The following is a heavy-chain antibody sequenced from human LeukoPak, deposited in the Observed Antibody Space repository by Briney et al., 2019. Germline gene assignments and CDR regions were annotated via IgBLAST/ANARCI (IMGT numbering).Heavy chain of an antibody. CDR3: ARDTGYSSSWYYFDY. CDR2: INHSGST. D-gene: IGHD6-13*01. Sequence: PSETLSLTCAVYGGSFGGDYWSWIRQPPGKGLEWIGEINHSGSTNYNPSLKSRVTISVDTSKNQFSLKLSSVTAADTAVYYCARDTGYSSSWYYFDYWGQGTLVTVSS. CDR1: GGSFGGDY. J-gene: IGHJ4*02. V-gene: IGHV4-34*01.